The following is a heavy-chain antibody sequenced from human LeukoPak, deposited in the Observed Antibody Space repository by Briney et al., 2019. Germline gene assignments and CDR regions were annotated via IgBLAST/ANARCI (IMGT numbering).Heavy chain of an antibody. CDR2: IRYDGSNK. V-gene: IGHV3-30*02. CDR1: GFTFSSYG. Sequence: PGGSLRLSCAASGFTFSSYGMHWVRQAPGKGLEWVAFIRYDGSNKYYADSVKGRFTISRDNSKNTLYLQMNSLRAEDTAVYYCAKDNNYCSSTSCYGEGDYWGQGTLVTVSS. D-gene: IGHD2-2*01. J-gene: IGHJ4*02. CDR3: AKDNNYCSSTSCYGEGDY.